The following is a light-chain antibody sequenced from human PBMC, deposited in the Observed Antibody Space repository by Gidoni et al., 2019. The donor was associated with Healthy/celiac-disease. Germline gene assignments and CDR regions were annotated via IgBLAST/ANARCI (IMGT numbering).Light chain of an antibody. CDR1: QSISSY. CDR3: QQSYSTPPT. V-gene: IGKV1-39*01. J-gene: IGKJ3*01. CDR2: AAS. Sequence: DIQMTQSPASLSASAGDRVTITCRASQSISSYLNWYQQKPGKAPKLLIYAASSLQSGVPSRFSGSGSGTDFTLTISSLQPEDFATYYCQQSYSTPPTFXPXTKVDIK.